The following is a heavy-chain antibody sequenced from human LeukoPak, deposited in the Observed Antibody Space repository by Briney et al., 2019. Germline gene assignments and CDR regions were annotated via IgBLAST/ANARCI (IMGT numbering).Heavy chain of an antibody. CDR3: ARDLSSRFGELLSYFDY. CDR1: GYTFTSYD. V-gene: IGHV1-2*02. CDR2: INPNSGGT. D-gene: IGHD3-10*01. Sequence: ASVKVSCKASGYTFTSYDINWVRQAPGQGLEWMGWINPNSGGTNYAQKFQGRVTMTRDTSISTAYMELSRLRSDDTAVYYCARDLSSRFGELLSYFDYWGQGTLVTVSS. J-gene: IGHJ4*02.